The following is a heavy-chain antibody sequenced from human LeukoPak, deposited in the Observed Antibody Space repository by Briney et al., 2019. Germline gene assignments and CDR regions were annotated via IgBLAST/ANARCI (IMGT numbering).Heavy chain of an antibody. CDR1: GYTFTGYY. Sequence: ASVKVSCKASGYTFTGYYMHWVRQAPGQGLEWMGWINPNSGGTNYAQKFQGRVTMTRVTSISTAYMELSRLRSDDTAVYYCARGLYYYGSGSYLENTWGQGTLVTVSS. V-gene: IGHV1-2*02. CDR2: INPNSGGT. D-gene: IGHD3-10*01. J-gene: IGHJ4*02. CDR3: ARGLYYYGSGSYLENT.